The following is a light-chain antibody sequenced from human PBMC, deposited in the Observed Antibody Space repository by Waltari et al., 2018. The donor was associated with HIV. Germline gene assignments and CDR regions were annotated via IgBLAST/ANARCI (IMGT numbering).Light chain of an antibody. V-gene: IGKV3-20*01. CDR1: QSIRSNY. CDR2: AAS. Sequence: EIVLTQSPATLSLSPGERATLSCRASQSIRSNYLAWYQQKPGQAPRLFISAASSRATGIPDRFSGSGSGTDFTLTISRLEPEDFAVYFCQQYGSSPRTFGQGTRVEIK. J-gene: IGKJ1*01. CDR3: QQYGSSPRT.